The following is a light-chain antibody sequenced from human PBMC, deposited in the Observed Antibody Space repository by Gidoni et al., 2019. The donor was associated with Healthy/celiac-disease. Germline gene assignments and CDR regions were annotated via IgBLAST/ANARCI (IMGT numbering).Light chain of an antibody. CDR3: QAWDSLVV. V-gene: IGLV3-1*01. CDR2: QDS. CDR1: KLGDKY. J-gene: IGLJ2*01. Sequence: SYELTQPPSVSVSPGQTASITCSGDKLGDKYACWYQQKPGHSPVLVIYQDSKRPSGIPERFSGSNSGNTATLTISGTQAMDEADYYCQAWDSLVVFGGGTKLTVL.